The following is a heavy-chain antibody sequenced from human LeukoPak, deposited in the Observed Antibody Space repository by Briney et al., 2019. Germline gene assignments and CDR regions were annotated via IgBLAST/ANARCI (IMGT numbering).Heavy chain of an antibody. Sequence: ASVKVSCKASCYTFTSYGISWVRQAPGQGLEWLGWISAHNGKTNYAQKFQDRVTMTTDTSTRTAYMELRSLRSDDTAVYYCARGRGFYDSSAYYRFDYWGQGTLVTVSS. CDR1: CYTFTSYG. CDR3: ARGRGFYDSSAYYRFDY. V-gene: IGHV1-18*01. J-gene: IGHJ4*02. D-gene: IGHD3-22*01. CDR2: ISAHNGKT.